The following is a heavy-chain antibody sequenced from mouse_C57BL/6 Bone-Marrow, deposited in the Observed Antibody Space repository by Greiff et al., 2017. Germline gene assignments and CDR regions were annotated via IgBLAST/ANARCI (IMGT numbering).Heavy chain of an antibody. CDR1: GFNIKNTY. Sequence: EVQRVESVAELVRPGASVTLSCTASGFNIKNTYMHWVKQRPEQGLEWIGRIDPANGNTKYAPKFQGKATITADTSSNTAYLQLSSLTSEDTAIYYCARYDYDGYYGWFAYWGQGTLVTVSA. CDR3: ARYDYDGYYGWFAY. D-gene: IGHD2-3*01. J-gene: IGHJ3*01. CDR2: IDPANGNT. V-gene: IGHV14-3*01.